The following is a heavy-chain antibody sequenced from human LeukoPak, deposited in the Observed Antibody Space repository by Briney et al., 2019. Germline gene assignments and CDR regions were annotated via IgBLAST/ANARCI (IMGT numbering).Heavy chain of an antibody. CDR1: GGSISSSSYY. CDR3: ARDTRSYDTSGYYYFDY. Sequence: SETLSLTCTVSGGSISSSSYYWGWIRQPPGKGLEWIGSIYYSGSTYYNPSLKSRVTISVDTSKNQFSLKLSSVTAADTAVYYCARDTRSYDTSGYYYFDYWGQGALVTVSS. CDR2: IYYSGST. J-gene: IGHJ4*02. D-gene: IGHD3-22*01. V-gene: IGHV4-39*02.